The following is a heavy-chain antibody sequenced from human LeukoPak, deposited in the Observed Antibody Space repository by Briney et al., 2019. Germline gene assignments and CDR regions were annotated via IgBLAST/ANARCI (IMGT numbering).Heavy chain of an antibody. CDR3: ARSLGGAYDY. CDR2: INIDGSNT. Sequence: GGSLRLSCAASGFPFSSYWMHWVRQAPGKGLVWVSRINIDGSNTNYADSVKGRFAISRDNAENTLYLQMDSLRAEDTAVYYCARSLGGAYDYWGQGTLVTVSS. V-gene: IGHV3-74*01. J-gene: IGHJ4*02. CDR1: GFPFSSYW. D-gene: IGHD1-26*01.